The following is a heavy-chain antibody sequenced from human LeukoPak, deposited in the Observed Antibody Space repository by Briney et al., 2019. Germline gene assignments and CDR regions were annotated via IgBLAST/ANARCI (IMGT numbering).Heavy chain of an antibody. J-gene: IGHJ4*02. CDR2: IDWDDDK. CDR1: GFSLSTSGMC. Sequence: RESGPALVKPTQTLTLTCIFSGFSLSTSGMCVSWIRQPPGKALEWLARIDWDDDKDYSTSLETRLTISKDTSKNQVVLTMTDMDPVDTATYYCARIRADSSGWYVDYWGQGTLVTVSS. V-gene: IGHV2-70*11. CDR3: ARIRADSSGWYVDY. D-gene: IGHD6-19*01.